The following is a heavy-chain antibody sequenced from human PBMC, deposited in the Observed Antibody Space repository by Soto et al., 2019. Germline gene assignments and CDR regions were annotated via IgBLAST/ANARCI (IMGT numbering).Heavy chain of an antibody. Sequence: GASVKVSCKVSGYTLTELSMHWVRQAPGKGLEWMGGFDPEDGETIYAQKFQGRVTMTEDTSTDTAYMELSSLRSEDTAVYYCATVPLLDGRFDPWGQGTLVTVSS. J-gene: IGHJ5*02. D-gene: IGHD1-1*01. CDR1: GYTLTELS. CDR3: ATVPLLDGRFDP. V-gene: IGHV1-24*01. CDR2: FDPEDGET.